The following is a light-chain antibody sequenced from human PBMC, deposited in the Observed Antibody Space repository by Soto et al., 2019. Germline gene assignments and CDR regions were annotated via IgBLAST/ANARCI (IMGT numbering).Light chain of an antibody. CDR1: PSIGSY. J-gene: IGKJ2*01. CDR2: AAD. Sequence: QLTQAPSLLSASVGDRVTITCRASPSIGSYLNWYQHNPGEAPKLLIFAADTLKSGVPSRFSGSGFNKELALTVTSLQPEDFATYYCQQNYDVPYTFGLGPRVEIK. CDR3: QQNYDVPYT. V-gene: IGKV1-39*01.